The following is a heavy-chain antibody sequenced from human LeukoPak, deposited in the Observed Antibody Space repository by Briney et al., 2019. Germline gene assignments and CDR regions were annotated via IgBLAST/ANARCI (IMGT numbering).Heavy chain of an antibody. CDR3: ARDMSRFTYDFWSGYYPQVDY. D-gene: IGHD3-3*01. CDR2: ISSSGSTI. Sequence: GGSLRLSCAASGFTFSDYYMSWICQAPGKGLEWVSYISSSGSTIYYADSVKGRFTISRDNAKNSLYLQMNSLRAEDTAVYYCARDMSRFTYDFWSGYYPQVDYWGQGTLVTVSS. CDR1: GFTFSDYY. V-gene: IGHV3-11*01. J-gene: IGHJ4*02.